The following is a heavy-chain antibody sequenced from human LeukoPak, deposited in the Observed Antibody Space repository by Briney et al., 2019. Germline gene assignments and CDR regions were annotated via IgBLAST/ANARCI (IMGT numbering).Heavy chain of an antibody. CDR3: VKDGLQYCTSTSCYEFQS. CDR1: GFSFDEYS. J-gene: IGHJ4*02. D-gene: IGHD2-2*01. Sequence: GGSLRLSCAASGFSFDEYSMHWVRQAPGKGLEWVSLITWNGGGTSYADSVKGRFTMSRDNKKSSLFLQMHSLRTEDTAFYFCVKDGLQYCTSTSCYEFQSWGQGTLVTVSS. CDR2: ITWNGGGT. V-gene: IGHV3-43*01.